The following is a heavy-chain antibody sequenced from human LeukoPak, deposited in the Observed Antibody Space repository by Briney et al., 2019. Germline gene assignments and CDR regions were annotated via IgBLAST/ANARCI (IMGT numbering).Heavy chain of an antibody. Sequence: GGSLRLSCAASGFTFSIYSMNWVRQALGKGLEWVSSISSSSSYIYYADSVKGRFTISRDNAKNSLYLQMNSLRAEDTAVYYCARAFYEYGARASDIWGQGTMVTISS. V-gene: IGHV3-21*01. D-gene: IGHD5/OR15-5a*01. CDR1: GFTFSIYS. J-gene: IGHJ3*02. CDR2: ISSSSSYI. CDR3: ARAFYEYGARASDI.